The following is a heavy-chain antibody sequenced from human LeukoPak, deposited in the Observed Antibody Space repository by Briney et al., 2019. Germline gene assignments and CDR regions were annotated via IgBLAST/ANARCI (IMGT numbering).Heavy chain of an antibody. CDR3: AKVQWLHYYFDY. CDR2: ISGSGGST. D-gene: IGHD5-12*01. J-gene: IGHJ4*02. CDR1: GFTFSSYA. Sequence: GGSLRLSCAASGFTFSSYAMSWVRQAPGKGLEWVSAISGSGGSTYYADSEKGRFTISRDNSKNTLYLQMNSLRAEDTAVYYCAKVQWLHYYFDYWGQGTLVTVSS. V-gene: IGHV3-23*01.